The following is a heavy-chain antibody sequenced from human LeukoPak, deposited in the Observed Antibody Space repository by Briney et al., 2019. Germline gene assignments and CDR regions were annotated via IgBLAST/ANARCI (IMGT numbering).Heavy chain of an antibody. D-gene: IGHD3-3*01. CDR3: ARGRSFTIFGVVIAPVRRWFDP. V-gene: IGHV4-61*02. J-gene: IGHJ5*02. CDR1: GDSISSGSFY. Sequence: PSQTLSLTCSVSGDSISSGSFYWSWIRQPAGRGLEWIGRIYTSGTTNYNPSLKSRVTISVDTSKNQFSLKLSSVTAADTAVYYCARGRSFTIFGVVIAPVRRWFDPWGQGTLVTVSS. CDR2: IYTSGTT.